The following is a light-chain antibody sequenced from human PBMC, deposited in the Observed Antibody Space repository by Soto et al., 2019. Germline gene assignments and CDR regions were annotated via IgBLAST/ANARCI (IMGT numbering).Light chain of an antibody. CDR3: LQYSSHSWT. V-gene: IGKV1-5*01. CDR1: RCIRYW. Sequence: DIQMTQSPSTLSASVGDRVTITCRASRCIRYWLAWYQQKPGKAPELLIFDASSLKSGVPPRFSGSGSGTEFTLTISRLQPDDVATYYCLQYSSHSWTFGQGTKVEIK. J-gene: IGKJ1*01. CDR2: DAS.